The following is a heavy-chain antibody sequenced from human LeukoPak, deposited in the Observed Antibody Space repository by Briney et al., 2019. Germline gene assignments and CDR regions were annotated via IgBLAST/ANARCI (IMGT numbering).Heavy chain of an antibody. J-gene: IGHJ4*02. D-gene: IGHD3-22*01. CDR3: VIFWDYYDSSGYGDY. V-gene: IGHV4-34*01. CDR2: INHSGST. CDR1: GGSFSGYY. Sequence: PSETLSLTRAVYGGSFSGYYWSWIRQPPGKGLEWIGEINHSGSTNYNPSLKSRVTISVDTSKNQFSLKLSSVTAADTAVYYCVIFWDYYDSSGYGDYCGQGTLVTVSS.